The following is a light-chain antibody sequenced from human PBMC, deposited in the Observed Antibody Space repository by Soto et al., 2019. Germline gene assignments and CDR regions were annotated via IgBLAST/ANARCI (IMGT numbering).Light chain of an antibody. CDR3: QQYKSWPPIT. CDR1: QSVSSN. J-gene: IGKJ5*01. V-gene: IGKV3-15*01. Sequence: EIVMTQSPAPLSVAAGERATLSCRASQSVSSNLAWYQQKPGQAPRLLIYGASTRATDTPARFSGSGSGTEFTLTISSLQSEDFAVYYCQQYKSWPPITFGQGTLLEI. CDR2: GAS.